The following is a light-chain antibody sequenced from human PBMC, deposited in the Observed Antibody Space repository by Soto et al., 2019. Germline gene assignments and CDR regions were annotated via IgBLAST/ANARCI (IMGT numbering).Light chain of an antibody. Sequence: DIVLTQSPDSLAVSLGERATINCKSSQSLLYSSNNKNYLAWYLQKPGQTPKLLIYWASTRESGVPDRFSGSGSGTDFTLTISSLQAEDVAVYYCQQYYGHPPTFGQGTRLEIK. J-gene: IGKJ5*01. CDR1: QSLLYSSNNKNY. CDR3: QQYYGHPPT. V-gene: IGKV4-1*01. CDR2: WAS.